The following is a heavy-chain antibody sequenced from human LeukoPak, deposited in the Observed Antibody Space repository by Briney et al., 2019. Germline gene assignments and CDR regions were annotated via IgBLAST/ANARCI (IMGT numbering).Heavy chain of an antibody. CDR2: INPNSGGA. D-gene: IGHD2-2*02. CDR3: ARESCSSTSCYTLLDYGDYRYFDY. J-gene: IGHJ4*02. CDR1: GYTFTGYY. Sequence: ASVKASCKASGYTFTGYYMHWVRQAPGQGLEWMGWINPNSGGANYAQKFQGRVTMTRDTSISTAYMELSRLRSDDTAVYYCARESCSSTSCYTLLDYGDYRYFDYWGQGTLVTVSS. V-gene: IGHV1-2*02.